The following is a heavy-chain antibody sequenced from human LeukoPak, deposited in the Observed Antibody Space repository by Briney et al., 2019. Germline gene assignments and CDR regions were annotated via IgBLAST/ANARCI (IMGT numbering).Heavy chain of an antibody. CDR1: GGTFSSYA. V-gene: IGHV1-69*04. J-gene: IGHJ4*02. CDR2: IIPILGIA. CDR3: ARISGSYSTSHIDY. Sequence: SVKVSCKASGGTFSSYAISWVRQAPGQGLEWMGRIIPILGIANYAQKFQGRVTITADKSTSTAYMELSSLRSEDTAVYYCARISGSYSTSHIDYWGQGTLVTVSS. D-gene: IGHD1-26*01.